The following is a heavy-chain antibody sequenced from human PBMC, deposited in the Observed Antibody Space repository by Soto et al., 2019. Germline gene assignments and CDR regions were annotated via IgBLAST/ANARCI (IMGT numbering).Heavy chain of an antibody. Sequence: QVQLQQWGAGLLKPSETLSLTCTVYGGSFSTYYWSWIRQPPGKGLEWIGEINHSGNTNYNPSLMVRVTMSFDTSKNQFSLKLSSVTAADTAVYYCTGPYPYYFDSWGQGTLVTVSS. CDR3: TGPYPYYFDS. CDR1: GGSFSTYY. CDR2: INHSGNT. J-gene: IGHJ4*02. V-gene: IGHV4-34*01.